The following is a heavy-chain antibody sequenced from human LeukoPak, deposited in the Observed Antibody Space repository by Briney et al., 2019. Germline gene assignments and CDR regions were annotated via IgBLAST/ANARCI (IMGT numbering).Heavy chain of an antibody. CDR3: AKSTYYYDSSGYYSEYFQH. CDR1: GFTFDDYA. Sequence: GRSLRLFCAASGFTFDDYAMHWVRQAPGKGLEGVSGISWNSGSIGYADSVKGRFTISRDNAKNSLYLQMNSLRAEDTPLYYCAKSTYYYDSSGYYSEYFQHWGQGTLVTVSS. CDR2: ISWNSGSI. V-gene: IGHV3-9*01. J-gene: IGHJ1*01. D-gene: IGHD3-22*01.